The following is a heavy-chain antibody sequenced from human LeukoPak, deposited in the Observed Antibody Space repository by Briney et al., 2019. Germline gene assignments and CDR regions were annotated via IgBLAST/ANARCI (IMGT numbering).Heavy chain of an antibody. J-gene: IGHJ6*02. CDR3: ARDFKDSGSYYYYYYGMDA. D-gene: IGHD1-26*01. V-gene: IGHV3-7*03. CDR1: GFTFSSYW. Sequence: PGGSQRLSCAASGFTFSSYWMSWVRQAPGKGLEWVANIKQDGSEKYYVDSVKGRFTISRDNAKNSLYLQMNSLRAEDTAVYYCARDFKDSGSYYYYYYGMDAWGQGTTVTVSS. CDR2: IKQDGSEK.